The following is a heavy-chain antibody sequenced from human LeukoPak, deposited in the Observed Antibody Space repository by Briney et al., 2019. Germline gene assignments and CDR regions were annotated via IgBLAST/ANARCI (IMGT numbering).Heavy chain of an antibody. J-gene: IGHJ4*02. D-gene: IGHD2-2*01. CDR2: LSGRGYNT. Sequence: GVSLRLSCAASGFTFSSRALSWVRQAPGKGLEWVSSLSGRGYNTYYADSVKGRFTISRDNSKNTVYLQMNSLRAEDTAVYYCAKDPYGTRYFDYWGQGTLVTVSS. CDR3: AKDPYGTRYFDY. CDR1: GFTFSSRA. V-gene: IGHV3-23*01.